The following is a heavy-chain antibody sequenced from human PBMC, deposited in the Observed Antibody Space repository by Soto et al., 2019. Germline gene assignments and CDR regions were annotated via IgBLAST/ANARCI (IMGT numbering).Heavy chain of an antibody. D-gene: IGHD5-18*01. CDR2: IYWDDDK. V-gene: IGHV2-5*02. Sequence: QITLRESGPTLVKPTQTLTLTCTFSGFSLSTSGVSVGWIRQPPGQALECLALIYWDDDKRYSPSLKSRLTITKDTSRNQVVLTMTNMDSVDTATYFCAHGRGYRYAFDSWGQGTLVTVSS. CDR1: GFSLSTSGVS. CDR3: AHGRGYRYAFDS. J-gene: IGHJ4*02.